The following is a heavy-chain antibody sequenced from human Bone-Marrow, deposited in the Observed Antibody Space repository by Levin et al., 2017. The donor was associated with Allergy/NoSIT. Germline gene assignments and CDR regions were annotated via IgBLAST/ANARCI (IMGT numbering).Heavy chain of an antibody. CDR2: ISGSGSKT. CDR1: GFIFSDFA. D-gene: IGHD6-19*01. CDR3: TRDSGESSGWNSPVHPGMDV. J-gene: IGHJ6*02. Sequence: GGSLRLSCVGSGFIFSDFAMSWVRQAPGKGLEWVSGISGSGSKTYYADSVRGRVTVSRDNSQNTVYLQVDNLRAEDTAVYYCTRDSGESSGWNSPVHPGMDVWGQGTTVTVSS. V-gene: IGHV3-23*01.